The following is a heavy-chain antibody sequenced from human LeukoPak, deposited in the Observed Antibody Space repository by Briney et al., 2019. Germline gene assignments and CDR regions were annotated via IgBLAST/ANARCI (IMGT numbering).Heavy chain of an antibody. CDR2: INHSGST. J-gene: IGHJ4*02. CDR1: DGSFSGYY. CDR3: ARLVNSGIAAQSQIDY. Sequence: SETLSLTCAVYDGSFSGYYWSWIRQPPGKGLEWIGEINHSGSTNYNPSLKSRVTISVDTSKNQFSLKLSSVTAADTAVYYCARLVNSGIAAQSQIDYWGQGTLVTVSS. D-gene: IGHD6-13*01. V-gene: IGHV4-34*01.